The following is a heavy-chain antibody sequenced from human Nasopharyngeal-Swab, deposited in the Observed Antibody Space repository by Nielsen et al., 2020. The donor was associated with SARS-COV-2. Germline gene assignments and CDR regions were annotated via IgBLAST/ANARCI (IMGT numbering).Heavy chain of an antibody. CDR1: GVSITSQY. CDR3: AKEGATGWFDP. CDR2: ISHNSGT. V-gene: IGHV4-59*11. J-gene: IGHJ5*02. Sequence: SETLSLTCTVSGVSITSQYWSWIRQPPGKGLEWIGYISHNSGTSYNPSLKSRVTMFMDTSKNQFSLRLRSVTAADTAVYYCAKEGATGWFDPWSQGTLVTVSS.